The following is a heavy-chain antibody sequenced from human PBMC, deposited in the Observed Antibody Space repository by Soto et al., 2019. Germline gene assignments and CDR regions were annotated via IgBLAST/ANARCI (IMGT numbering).Heavy chain of an antibody. CDR2: TYWDSDN. V-gene: IGHV2-5*02. CDR1: GFSISTSGVG. Sequence: SGPTLVNPTETLTLTCTFSGFSISTSGVGVGWIRQPPGKALEWLAFTYWDSDNRYNPSLRSRVTVAKDTSKNLVVLLMTNMDPVDTATYFCAHRRGGYNWDDGYFDYWGQGTLVTVSS. CDR3: AHRRGGYNWDDGYFDY. J-gene: IGHJ4*02. D-gene: IGHD1-20*01.